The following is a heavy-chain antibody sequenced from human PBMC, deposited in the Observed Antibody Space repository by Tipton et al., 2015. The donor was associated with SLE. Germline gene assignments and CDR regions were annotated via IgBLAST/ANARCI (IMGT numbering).Heavy chain of an antibody. D-gene: IGHD3-22*01. CDR1: GYSISSGYY. J-gene: IGHJ6*03. CDR3: ARLSGAVAYCRDSSCYGALIRADHMDV. CDR2: IYHSGYT. V-gene: IGHV4-38-2*01. Sequence: TLSLTYAVSGYSISSGYYWGCIRQPPGKGLEWIGIIYHSGYTYYNPSLKSRVTMSVDTSENQFSLKLSSVTASDTAVYYCARLSGAVAYCRDSSCYGALIRADHMDVWGEGTTVTVSS.